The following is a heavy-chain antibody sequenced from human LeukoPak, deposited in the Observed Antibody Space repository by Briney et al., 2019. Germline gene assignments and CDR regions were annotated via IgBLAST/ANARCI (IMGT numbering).Heavy chain of an antibody. CDR1: GDSISSYY. D-gene: IGHD5-18*01. Sequence: TSETLSVTCTGSGDSISSYYWNWIRQPPGKGLEWIGYIYYSGSTNYNPSLKSGVTISVDTSKNQFSLKLSSVTAADTAVYYCARDRVQLWGPRVNYYYMDVWGKGTTVTVSS. CDR3: ARDRVQLWGPRVNYYYMDV. CDR2: IYYSGST. J-gene: IGHJ6*03. V-gene: IGHV4-59*01.